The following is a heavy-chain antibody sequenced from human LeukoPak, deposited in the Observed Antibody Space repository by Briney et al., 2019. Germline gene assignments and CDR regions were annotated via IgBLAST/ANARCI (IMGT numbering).Heavy chain of an antibody. D-gene: IGHD3-22*01. J-gene: IGHJ4*02. CDR1: GGSISSYY. Sequence: PSETLSLTCTVSGGSISSYYWSWIRQPPGKGLEWIGYIYYSGSTNYNPSLKSRVTISVDTSKNQFSLKLSSVTAADTAVYYCARVGADSSGYYPTFDYWGQGTLVTVSS. V-gene: IGHV4-59*01. CDR2: IYYSGST. CDR3: ARVGADSSGYYPTFDY.